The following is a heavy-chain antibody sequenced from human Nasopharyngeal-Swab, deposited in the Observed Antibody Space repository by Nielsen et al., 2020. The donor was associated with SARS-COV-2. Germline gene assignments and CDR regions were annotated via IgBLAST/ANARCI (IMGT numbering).Heavy chain of an antibody. J-gene: IGHJ4*02. D-gene: IGHD6-19*01. CDR3: AKRSIAVARDHFDY. CDR2: IYKDSVAGTRSGTT. V-gene: IGHV3-23*03. Sequence: WIRQPPGKGLEWVSLIYKDSVAGTRSGTTYYADSVRGRFIISRDNSKNTLFLQMDSLRAEDTAVYYCAKRSIAVARDHFDYWGQGTLVTVSS.